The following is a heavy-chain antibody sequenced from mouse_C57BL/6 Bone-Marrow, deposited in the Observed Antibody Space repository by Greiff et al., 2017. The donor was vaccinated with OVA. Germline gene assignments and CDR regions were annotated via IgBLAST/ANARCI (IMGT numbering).Heavy chain of an antibody. J-gene: IGHJ4*01. CDR1: GFTFSDFY. CDR3: ARYAGPYPRAMDY. CDR2: SRNKANDYTT. Sequence: EVQGVESGGGLVQSGRSLRLSCATSGFTFSDFYMEWVRQAPGTGLEWIAASRNKANDYTTEYSASVKGRFIVSRATSQSFLSRQMNALSAEDTAIYSCARYAGPYPRAMDYWGQGTSVTVSS. V-gene: IGHV7-1*01.